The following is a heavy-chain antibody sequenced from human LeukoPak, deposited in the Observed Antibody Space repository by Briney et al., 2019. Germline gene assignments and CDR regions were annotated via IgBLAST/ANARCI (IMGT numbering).Heavy chain of an antibody. Sequence: ASVKVSCKASGYTFTSYDINWVRQATGQGLEWMGWMNPNSDNTGYARKFQGRVTITTDESTSTAYMELSSLRSEDTAVYYCARERYSGSRHYYYYMDVWGKGTTVTVSS. V-gene: IGHV1-8*01. J-gene: IGHJ6*03. CDR3: ARERYSGSRHYYYYMDV. D-gene: IGHD1-26*01. CDR2: MNPNSDNT. CDR1: GYTFTSYD.